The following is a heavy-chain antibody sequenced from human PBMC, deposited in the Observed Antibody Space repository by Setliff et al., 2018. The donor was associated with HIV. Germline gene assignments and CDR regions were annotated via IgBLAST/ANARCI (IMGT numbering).Heavy chain of an antibody. CDR2: INYSGST. D-gene: IGHD3-3*01. V-gene: IGHV4-34*01. Sequence: SETLSLTCAVFGGSFTDIGGSFTDYYWIWIRQPPGKGLEWIGDINYSGSTNYNPSLKSRVTISVDTSKNQFSLKLSSVTAADTAVYYCARGQTYYNFWSGRGAYYYYMDVWGKGTTVTVSS. CDR3: ARGQTYYNFWSGRGAYYYYMDV. J-gene: IGHJ6*03. CDR1: GGSFTDIGGSFTDYY.